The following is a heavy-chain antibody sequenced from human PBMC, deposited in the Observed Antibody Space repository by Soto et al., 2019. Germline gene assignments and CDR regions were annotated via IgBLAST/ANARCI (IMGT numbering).Heavy chain of an antibody. V-gene: IGHV3-23*01. J-gene: IGHJ4*02. CDR3: AKGTASAPRVYDY. CDR1: GFTFTSYA. D-gene: IGHD3-10*01. CDR2: ISGDGAAT. Sequence: GGSLRLSCAASGFTFTSYAMGWVRQAPGLGLEWVSSISGDGAATYYPDSVKGRFTISRDNSKNALYLQMNSLRSEDTAIYYCAKGTASAPRVYDYWGQGTLVTVSS.